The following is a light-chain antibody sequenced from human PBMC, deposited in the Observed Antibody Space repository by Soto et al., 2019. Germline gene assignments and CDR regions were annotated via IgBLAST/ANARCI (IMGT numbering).Light chain of an antibody. CDR2: DND. CDR1: TSNIGANY. CDR3: ASWDGRLTTVV. Sequence: QSVLTQPPSVSAAPGQRVSISCSGSTSNIGANYVSWYQHLPRTAPKVLIYDNDKRPSDIPARFSASKSGTSATLGISGLQTGDEAVYFCASWDGRLTTVVFGGGTKLTVL. J-gene: IGLJ3*02. V-gene: IGLV1-51*01.